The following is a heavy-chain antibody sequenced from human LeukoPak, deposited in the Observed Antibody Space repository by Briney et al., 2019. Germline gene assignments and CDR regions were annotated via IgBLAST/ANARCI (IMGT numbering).Heavy chain of an antibody. CDR2: IYYSGST. V-gene: IGHV4-59*11. CDR1: GGSISSHY. J-gene: IGHJ5*02. Sequence: SETLSLTCTVSGGSISSHYWSWIRQPPGKGLEWIGCIYYSGSTNYNPSLKSRVTISVDTSKNQFSLKLSSVTAADTAVYCCARLQPWFDPWGQGTLVTVSS. CDR3: ARLQPWFDP.